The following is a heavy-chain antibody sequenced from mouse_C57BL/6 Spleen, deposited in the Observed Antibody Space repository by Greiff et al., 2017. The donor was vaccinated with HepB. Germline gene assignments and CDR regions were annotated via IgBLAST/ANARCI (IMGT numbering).Heavy chain of an antibody. CDR2: IDPSDSET. J-gene: IGHJ4*01. CDR1: GYTFTSYW. Sequence: VQLQQPGAELVRPGSSVKLSCKASGYTFTSYWMHWVKQRPIQGLEWIGNIDPSDSETHYNQKFKDKATLTVDKSSSTAHMQLSSLTSEDSAVYYCARAGPVGDYYAMDYWGQGTSVTVSS. CDR3: ARAGPVGDYYAMDY. D-gene: IGHD1-3*01. V-gene: IGHV1-52*01.